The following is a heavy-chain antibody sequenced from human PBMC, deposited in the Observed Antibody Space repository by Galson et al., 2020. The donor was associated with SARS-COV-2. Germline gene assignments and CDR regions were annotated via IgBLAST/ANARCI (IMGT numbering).Heavy chain of an antibody. D-gene: IGHD3-10*01. V-gene: IGHV3-33*01. CDR2: IWYDGSNK. CDR3: ARDFPIGELLYNY. J-gene: IGHJ4*02. Sequence: QLGESLKISCAASGFTFSSYGMHWVRQAPGKGLEWVAVIWYDGSNKYYADSVKGRFTISRDNSKNTLYLQMNSLRAEDTAVYYCARDFPIGELLYNYWGQGTLVTVSS. CDR1: GFTFSSYG.